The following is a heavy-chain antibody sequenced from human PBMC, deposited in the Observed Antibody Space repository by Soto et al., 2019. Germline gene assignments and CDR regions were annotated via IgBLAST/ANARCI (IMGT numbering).Heavy chain of an antibody. CDR2: NIPIFGTA. J-gene: IGHJ6*02. CDR1: GGTFSSYA. CDR3: AREAHKVTGLGSGYPPVHYYYYYGMDV. D-gene: IGHD3-22*01. Sequence: GASVKVSCKASGGTFSSYAISWVRQAPGQGLEWMGRNIPIFGTANYAQKFQGRVTITADESTSTAYMELSSLRSEDTAVYYCAREAHKVTGLGSGYPPVHYYYYYGMDVWGQGTTVTVSS. V-gene: IGHV1-69*13.